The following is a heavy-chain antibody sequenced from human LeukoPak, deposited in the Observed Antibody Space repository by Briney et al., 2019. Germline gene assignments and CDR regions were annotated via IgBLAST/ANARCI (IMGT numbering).Heavy chain of an antibody. V-gene: IGHV7-4-1*02. Sequence: GASVKVSCKTSGYTFTGYYMHWVRQAPGQGLEWMGWINTNTGNPTYAQGFTGRFVFSLDTSVSTAYLQISSLKAEDTAVYYCAKYNSGWYRWFDPWGQGTLVIVSS. D-gene: IGHD6-19*01. CDR3: AKYNSGWYRWFDP. CDR2: INTNTGNP. J-gene: IGHJ5*02. CDR1: GYTFTGYY.